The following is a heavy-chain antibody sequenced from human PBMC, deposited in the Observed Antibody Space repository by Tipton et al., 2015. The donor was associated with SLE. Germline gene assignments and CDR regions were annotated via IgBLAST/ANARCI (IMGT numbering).Heavy chain of an antibody. CDR3: AKDWLTSSTQYYFDS. V-gene: IGHV3-53*05. Sequence: SLRLSCAVSGFTVSNNYMGWVRQAPGEGLQWVSIIHSGGTIYYADSVKGRFTISRDNNKNSLYLQMDSLRTEDTAFYYCAKDWLTSSTQYYFDSWGQGTLVTVSS. CDR2: IHSGGTI. CDR1: GFTVSNNY. D-gene: IGHD3-16*01. J-gene: IGHJ4*02.